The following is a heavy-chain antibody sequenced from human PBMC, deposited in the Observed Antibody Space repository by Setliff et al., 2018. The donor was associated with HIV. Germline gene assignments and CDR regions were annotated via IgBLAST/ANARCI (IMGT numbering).Heavy chain of an antibody. Sequence: PSETLSLTCAVSGYSISSGYYWGWIRQPPGKGLEWIGYIYYSGSTNYNPSLKSRVTISVDTSKNQFSLKLSSVTAADTAVYYCARDGYYYGSGSWFDPWGQGTLVTVSS. J-gene: IGHJ5*02. D-gene: IGHD3-10*01. CDR1: GYSISSGYY. CDR2: IYYSGST. CDR3: ARDGYYYGSGSWFDP. V-gene: IGHV4-38-2*02.